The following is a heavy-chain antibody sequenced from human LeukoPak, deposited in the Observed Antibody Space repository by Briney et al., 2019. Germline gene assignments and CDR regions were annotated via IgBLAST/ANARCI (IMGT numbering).Heavy chain of an antibody. CDR1: GFTFSSYS. J-gene: IGHJ4*02. CDR2: ISSSSSYI. CDR3: ARDSSSWYIVDY. V-gene: IGHV3-21*01. D-gene: IGHD6-13*01. Sequence: PGGSLRLSCAASGFTFSSYSMNWVRQAPGKGLEWVSSISSSSSYIYYADSVKGRFTISRDNAKNSLYLQMNSLRAEDTAVYYCARDSSSWYIVDYWGQGTLVTVSS.